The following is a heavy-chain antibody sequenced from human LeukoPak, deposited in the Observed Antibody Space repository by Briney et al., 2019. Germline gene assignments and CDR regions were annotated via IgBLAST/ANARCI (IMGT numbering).Heavy chain of an antibody. Sequence: SETLSLTCAVYGASFSGYYWSWIRQPPGKGLEWIGEINHSGSTTYHPSLKSRVTISVDTSKNQFSLKLSSVTAADTAVYYCARGRLGDMITFGGVIAFDYWGQGTLVTVSS. CDR2: INHSGST. V-gene: IGHV4-34*01. J-gene: IGHJ4*02. CDR3: ARGRLGDMITFGGVIAFDY. CDR1: GASFSGYY. D-gene: IGHD3-16*02.